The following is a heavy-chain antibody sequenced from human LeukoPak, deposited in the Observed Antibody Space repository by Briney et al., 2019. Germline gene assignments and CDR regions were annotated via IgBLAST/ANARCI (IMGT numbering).Heavy chain of an antibody. D-gene: IGHD4-17*01. CDR1: GGSISSGSW. CDR2: IHHSGST. Sequence: SSETLSLTCAVSGGSISSGSWWGWIRQPPGKGLEWIGEIHHSGSTNYNPSLKSRVTLSVDKSKNQLSLRLTSVTAADTAVYYCAGGGDYRFDYWGQGTLVTVSS. J-gene: IGHJ4*02. V-gene: IGHV4-4*02. CDR3: AGGGDYRFDY.